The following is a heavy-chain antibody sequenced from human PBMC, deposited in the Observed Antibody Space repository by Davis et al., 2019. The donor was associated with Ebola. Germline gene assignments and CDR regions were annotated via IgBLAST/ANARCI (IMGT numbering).Heavy chain of an antibody. V-gene: IGHV3-23*01. CDR3: AKAVDIMGFYVDQ. J-gene: IGHJ4*02. CDR1: GFTVSNNY. Sequence: GESLKISCAVSGFTVSNNYMTWVRQAPGKGLEWVSSVRGSGGRTFYADSLKGRFTISRDNSKNTVYLQMDRLRDEDTAVYYCAKAVDIMGFYVDQWGQGTLVTVSS. D-gene: IGHD5-12*01. CDR2: VRGSGGRT.